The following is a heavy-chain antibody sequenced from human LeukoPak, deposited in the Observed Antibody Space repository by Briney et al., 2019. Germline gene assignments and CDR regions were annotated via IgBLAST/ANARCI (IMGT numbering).Heavy chain of an antibody. J-gene: IGHJ4*02. V-gene: IGHV4-39*01. CDR2: IYYSGST. CDR1: GGSISSSSYY. D-gene: IGHD1-26*01. CDR3: ARGLKWELLQYFDY. Sequence: SETLSLTCTVSGGSISSSSYYWGWIRQPPGKGLEWIGSIYYSGSTYYNPSLKSRVTISVDTSKNQFSLKLSSVTAADTAVYYCARGLKWELLQYFDYWGQGTLVTVSS.